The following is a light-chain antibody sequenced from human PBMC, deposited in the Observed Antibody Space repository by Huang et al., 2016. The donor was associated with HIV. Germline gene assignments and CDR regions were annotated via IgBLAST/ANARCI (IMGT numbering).Light chain of an antibody. CDR2: WAT. CDR3: LQYYSVPQT. V-gene: IGKV4-1*01. J-gene: IGKJ1*01. Sequence: DIVMTQSPDSLAVSPGERATINCKSSQTVLYSLNKKNYLAWFQQQPGRPPKLLNYWATTRESGVPDRFSGSGAGTDFALTINNLQAEDVAVYFCLQYYSVPQTFGHGTKVEIK. CDR1: QTVLYSLNKKNY.